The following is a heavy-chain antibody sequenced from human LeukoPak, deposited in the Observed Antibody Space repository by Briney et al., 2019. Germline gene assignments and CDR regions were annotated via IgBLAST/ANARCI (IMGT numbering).Heavy chain of an antibody. V-gene: IGHV1-2*02. J-gene: IGHJ3*02. CDR3: ARDMRAYWYYDGYDAFDI. D-gene: IGHD3-22*01. Sequence: EASVKVSCKASGYTFTGYYMHWVRQAPGQGLEWMGWINPNSGGTNYAQKFQGRVTMTTDTSTSTAYMELRSLRSDDTAVYYCARDMRAYWYYDGYDAFDIWGQGTMVTVSS. CDR1: GYTFTGYY. CDR2: INPNSGGT.